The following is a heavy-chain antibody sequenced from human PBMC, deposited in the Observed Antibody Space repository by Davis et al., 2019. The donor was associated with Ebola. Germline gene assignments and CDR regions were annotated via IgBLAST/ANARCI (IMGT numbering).Heavy chain of an antibody. CDR2: INHSGST. D-gene: IGHD6-6*01. Sequence: MPSETLSLTCIVSGASVSGSNYDWSWIRQPPGKGLEWIGEINHSGSTNYNPSLKSRVTISVDTSKNQFSLKLSSVTAADTAVYYCARGRIAARPVSEWFDPWGQGTLVTVSS. CDR1: GASVSGSNYD. J-gene: IGHJ5*02. CDR3: ARGRIAARPVSEWFDP. V-gene: IGHV4-39*07.